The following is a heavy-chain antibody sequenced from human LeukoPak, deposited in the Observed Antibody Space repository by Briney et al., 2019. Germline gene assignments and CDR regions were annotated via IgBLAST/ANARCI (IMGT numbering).Heavy chain of an antibody. CDR2: IYSSGST. CDR3: ARGLLVGNTGYYFDY. CDR1: GGSISSSSFF. J-gene: IGHJ4*02. Sequence: SETLSLTCFVSGGSISSSSFFWGWIRQPPGKGLEWIGSIYSSGSTYYNPSLQSRVTVSVDTSRNQFSLKVNSVTAADTAVYYCARGLLVGNTGYYFDYWGQGTLVTVSS. V-gene: IGHV4-39*01. D-gene: IGHD1-26*01.